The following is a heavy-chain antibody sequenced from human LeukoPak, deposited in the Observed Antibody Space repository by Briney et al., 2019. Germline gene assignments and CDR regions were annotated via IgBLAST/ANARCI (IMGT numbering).Heavy chain of an antibody. J-gene: IGHJ5*02. Sequence: ASVKVSCKASGYTFTSYYMHWVRQAPGQGLEWMGWISAYNGNTNYAQKLQDRATMTTDTSTSTAYMELRSLRFDDTAVYFCARDFAWGSGGAPIDDNWLDPWGQGTLVTVSS. CDR3: ARDFAWGSGGAPIDDNWLDP. V-gene: IGHV1-18*04. D-gene: IGHD7-27*01. CDR1: GYTFTSYY. CDR2: ISAYNGNT.